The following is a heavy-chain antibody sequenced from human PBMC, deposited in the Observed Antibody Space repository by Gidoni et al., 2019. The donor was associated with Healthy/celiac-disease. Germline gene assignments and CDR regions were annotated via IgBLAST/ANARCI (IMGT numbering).Heavy chain of an antibody. D-gene: IGHD3-10*01. CDR2: INHSGST. J-gene: IGHJ6*02. Sequence: QVQLQQWGAGLLKPSETLSLTCAVYGGSFSVYYWSWIRQPPGKGLEWIGEINHSGSTTYNPSLKSRVTISVDTSKNQFSLKLSSVTAADTAVYYCARRIGYYYGSGSYLGGYGMDVWGQGTTVTVSS. V-gene: IGHV4-34*01. CDR3: ARRIGYYYGSGSYLGGYGMDV. CDR1: GGSFSVYY.